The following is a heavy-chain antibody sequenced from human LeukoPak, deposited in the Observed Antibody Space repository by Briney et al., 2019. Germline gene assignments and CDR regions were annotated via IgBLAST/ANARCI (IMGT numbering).Heavy chain of an antibody. D-gene: IGHD3-10*01. CDR2: IKQDGSEK. V-gene: IGHV3-7*01. CDR1: GFTFSSYW. Sequence: GGSLRLSCVASGFTFSSYWMNWVRQAPGKGLEWVANIKQDGSEKYYVDSVKGRFTISRDNAKNSLYLQMNSLRAEDTAVYFCARDGAARGSGSFGDWGRGTLVTVSS. J-gene: IGHJ4*02. CDR3: ARDGAARGSGSFGD.